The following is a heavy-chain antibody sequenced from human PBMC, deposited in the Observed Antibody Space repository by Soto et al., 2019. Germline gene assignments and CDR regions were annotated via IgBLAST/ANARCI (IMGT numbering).Heavy chain of an antibody. V-gene: IGHV1-69*01. CDR3: ARDGSDYSTSGHYDP. CDR1: GGTHSSYA. D-gene: IGHD3-22*01. Sequence: QVQLVQSGAEVKKPGSSVKVSCKVTGGTHSSYAITWVRQAPGQGLEWMGGIIPIFGTRDYAQKFQGRATITADPSTSTAYLELSGLTSDDTAVYYCARDGSDYSTSGHYDPWGQGTLVTVSS. CDR2: IIPIFGTR. J-gene: IGHJ5*02.